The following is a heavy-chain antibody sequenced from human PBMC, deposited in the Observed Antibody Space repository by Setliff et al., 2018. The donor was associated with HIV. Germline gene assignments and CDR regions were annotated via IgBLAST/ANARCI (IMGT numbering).Heavy chain of an antibody. CDR3: ARPMEIGRHPVAGLRDAFDI. D-gene: IGHD6-19*01. V-gene: IGHV3-74*03. Sequence: GGSLRLSCAASGFSLSSYWMHWVRQVPGKGLVWVSAVNSDGSRTTYADSVKGRFTISRDNAKNMLYLQMNTVRAEDRAVYYCARPMEIGRHPVAGLRDAFDIWGQGTMVTVSS. CDR2: VNSDGSRT. CDR1: GFSLSSYW. J-gene: IGHJ3*02.